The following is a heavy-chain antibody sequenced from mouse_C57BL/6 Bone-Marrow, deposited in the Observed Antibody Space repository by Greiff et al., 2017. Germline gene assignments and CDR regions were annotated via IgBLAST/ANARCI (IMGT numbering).Heavy chain of an antibody. CDR2: IDPSDSYT. CDR3: ARRGGLCYYGISSYFDV. Sequence: VQLQQPGAELVMPGASVKLSCKASGYTFTSYWMHWVKQRPGQGLEWIGEIDPSDSYTNYNQKFKGKSTLTVDKSSSTAYMQLSSLTSEDSAVYYCARRGGLCYYGISSYFDVWGTGTTVTVSS. CDR1: GYTFTSYW. V-gene: IGHV1-69*01. D-gene: IGHD1-1*01. J-gene: IGHJ1*03.